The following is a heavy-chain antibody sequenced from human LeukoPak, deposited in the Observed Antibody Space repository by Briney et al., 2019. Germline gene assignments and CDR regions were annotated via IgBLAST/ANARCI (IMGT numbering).Heavy chain of an antibody. CDR2: IYTSGST. CDR1: GGSISSGSYY. V-gene: IGHV4-61*02. D-gene: IGHD3-22*01. J-gene: IGHJ3*02. CDR3: ARGAMIVVAIDAFDI. Sequence: SQTLPLTCTVSGGSISSGSYYWSWIRQPAGKGLEWIGRIYTSGSTNYNPSLKSRVTISVDTSKNQFSLKLSSVTAADTAVYYCARGAMIVVAIDAFDIWGQGTMVTVSS.